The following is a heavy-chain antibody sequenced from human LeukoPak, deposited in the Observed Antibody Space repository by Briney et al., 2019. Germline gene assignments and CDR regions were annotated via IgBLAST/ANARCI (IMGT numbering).Heavy chain of an antibody. CDR3: ARDPPEHYYDSSGYYLDAFDI. CDR2: INTNTGNP. D-gene: IGHD3-22*01. V-gene: IGHV7-4-1*02. CDR1: GYTFTSYG. Sequence: ASVKVSCKASGYTFTSYGISWVRQAPGQGLEWMGWINTNTGNPTYAQGFTGRFVFSLDTSVSTAYLQISSLKAEDTAVYYCARDPPEHYYDSSGYYLDAFDIWGQGTMVTVSS. J-gene: IGHJ3*02.